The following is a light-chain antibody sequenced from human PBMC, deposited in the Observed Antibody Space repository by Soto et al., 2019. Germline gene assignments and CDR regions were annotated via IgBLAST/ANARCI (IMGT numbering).Light chain of an antibody. Sequence: EIVLTQSPGTLSLSPGERATLSCRASQSVSSSYLAWYPQKPGQAPRLLIYGASSRATGIPDRFSGSGSGTDFTRTISRLEPEDFAVYYCQQYGSSPRNTFGQGTKLEIK. J-gene: IGKJ2*01. CDR2: GAS. CDR3: QQYGSSPRNT. CDR1: QSVSSSY. V-gene: IGKV3-20*01.